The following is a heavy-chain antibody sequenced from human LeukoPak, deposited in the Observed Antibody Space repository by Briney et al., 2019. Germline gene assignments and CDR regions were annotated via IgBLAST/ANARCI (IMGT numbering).Heavy chain of an antibody. Sequence: ASVKVSCKASGYTFTGYYMHWVRQAPGQGLEWMGWINPNSGGTNYAQKFQGRVTMTRDTSISTAYMELSRLRSDDTAVYYCARDLLPLIAAAGRCFGYWGQGTLVTVSS. CDR1: GYTFTGYY. CDR2: INPNSGGT. J-gene: IGHJ4*02. CDR3: ARDLLPLIAAAGRCFGY. D-gene: IGHD6-13*01. V-gene: IGHV1-2*02.